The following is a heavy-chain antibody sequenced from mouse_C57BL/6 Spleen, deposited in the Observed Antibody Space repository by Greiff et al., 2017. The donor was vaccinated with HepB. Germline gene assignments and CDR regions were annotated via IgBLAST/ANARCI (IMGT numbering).Heavy chain of an antibody. D-gene: IGHD3-3*01. CDR1: GYTFTSYW. J-gene: IGHJ2*01. Sequence: QVQLQQPGAELVKPGASVKLSCKASGYTFTSYWMQWVKQRPGQGLEWIGEIDPSDSYTNYNQKFKGKATLTVDTSSSTAYMQLSSLSSEDSAVYYCAREGAGAVYWGQGTTLTVSS. V-gene: IGHV1-50*01. CDR3: AREGAGAVY. CDR2: IDPSDSYT.